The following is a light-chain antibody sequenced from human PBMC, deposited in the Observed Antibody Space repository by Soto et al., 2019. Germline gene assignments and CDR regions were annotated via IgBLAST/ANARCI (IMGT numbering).Light chain of an antibody. J-gene: IGKJ2*01. V-gene: IGKV3-11*01. CDR2: EAS. CDR1: QSVGTY. Sequence: EIVLTQSPATLSLSPGEIATLSFRTSQSVGTYLAWYQHNPGQAPRLLIYEASNRATGIPARFSGSGSGTDFTLTISSPEPEDFAVYYCQQRYNGPNTFGQGTKLEI. CDR3: QQRYNGPNT.